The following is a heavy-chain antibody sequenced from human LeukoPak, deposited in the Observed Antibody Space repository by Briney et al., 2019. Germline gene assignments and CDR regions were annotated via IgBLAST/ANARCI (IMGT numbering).Heavy chain of an antibody. D-gene: IGHD1-26*01. Sequence: GGSLRLSCAASGFTFDDYAMHWVRQAPGKGLEWVSGISWNSGSIGYADSVKGRFTISRDNAKNSLYLQMNSLRAEDTALYYCAKDMASGSGKRGLRAFDIWGQGTMVTVSS. J-gene: IGHJ3*02. CDR1: GFTFDDYA. V-gene: IGHV3-9*01. CDR3: AKDMASGSGKRGLRAFDI. CDR2: ISWNSGSI.